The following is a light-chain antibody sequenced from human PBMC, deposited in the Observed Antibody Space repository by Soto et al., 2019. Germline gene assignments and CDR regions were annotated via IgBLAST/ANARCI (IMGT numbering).Light chain of an antibody. J-gene: IGKJ1*01. Sequence: EIVLTPSPATLSLSPVERATLSCRASQSVSSYLAWYQQKPGQAPRLLIYDASNRATGIPARFSGSGSGTDFTLAISRLEPEDFAVYYCQQYGSSSWTFGQGTKVDIK. CDR1: QSVSSY. CDR3: QQYGSSSWT. V-gene: IGKV3-11*01. CDR2: DAS.